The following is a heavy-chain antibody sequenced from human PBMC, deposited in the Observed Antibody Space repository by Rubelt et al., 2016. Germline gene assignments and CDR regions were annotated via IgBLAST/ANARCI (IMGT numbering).Heavy chain of an antibody. V-gene: IGHV1-18*01. CDR3: ARVSGWFDP. CDR2: IAPYNGDT. Sequence: QVQLVQSGAEVKKPGASVKVSCKASGYTFTTYGISWVRQAPGQGLEWMGWIAPYNGDTKYSQKFQGRVTMTTDTSTSTANMELRSLRSDDTAMYYCARVSGWFDPWGQGTLVTVSS. CDR1: GYTFTTYG. J-gene: IGHJ5*02.